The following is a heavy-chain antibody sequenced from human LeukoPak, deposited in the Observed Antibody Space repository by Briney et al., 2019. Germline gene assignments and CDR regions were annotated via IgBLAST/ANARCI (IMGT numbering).Heavy chain of an antibody. Sequence: GGSLRLSCAASGFTFSSYAMHWVRQAPGKGLEWVAVISYDGSNKYYADSVKGRFTISRDNSKNTLYLQMNSLRAEDTAVYYCARSSIAAPYHFDYWGQGTLVTVSS. J-gene: IGHJ4*02. CDR1: GFTFSSYA. CDR2: ISYDGSNK. CDR3: ARSSIAAPYHFDY. V-gene: IGHV3-30-3*01. D-gene: IGHD6-6*01.